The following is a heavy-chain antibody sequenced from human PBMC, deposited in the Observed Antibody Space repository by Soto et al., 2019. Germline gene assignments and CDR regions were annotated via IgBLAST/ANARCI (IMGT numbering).Heavy chain of an antibody. D-gene: IGHD4-17*01. CDR2: IYHRGNA. Sequence: SETLSLTCSVSDDSINSDKYYWGWIRQPPGKGLEWIGSIYHRGNAYYNPSLQTRVTISLDKSKSQFSLKLSSVTAADTAVYYCARGPTDYGGNSDYWGQGTLVTVSS. CDR1: DDSINSDKYY. V-gene: IGHV4-39*01. J-gene: IGHJ4*02. CDR3: ARGPTDYGGNSDY.